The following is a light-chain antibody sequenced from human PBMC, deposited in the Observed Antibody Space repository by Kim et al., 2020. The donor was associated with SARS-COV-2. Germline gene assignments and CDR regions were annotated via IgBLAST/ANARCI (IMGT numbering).Light chain of an antibody. CDR1: SNRVEKEG. Sequence: QTATPTGTGNSNRVEKEGAAWRQQHQGHPPKLLSDRNNNRPAGISERLSASRSGNTASLTITGLQPEDEADYYCSAWDTSLSEWVFGGGTQLTVL. CDR2: RNN. V-gene: IGLV10-54*01. J-gene: IGLJ3*02. CDR3: SAWDTSLSEWV.